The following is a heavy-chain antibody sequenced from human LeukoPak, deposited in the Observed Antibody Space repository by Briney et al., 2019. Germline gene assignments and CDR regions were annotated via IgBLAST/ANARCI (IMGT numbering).Heavy chain of an antibody. CDR1: GYTFTSYD. J-gene: IGHJ4*02. CDR2: MNPNSGNT. V-gene: IGHV1-8*01. CDR3: ARAQRRMGSLGANRLWLRNFGY. Sequence: ASVKVSCKASGYTFTSYDINWVRQATGQRLEWMGWMNPNSGNTGYAQKFQGRVTMTRNTSISTAYMELSSLRSEDTAVYYCARAQRRMGSLGANRLWLRNFGYWGQGTLVTVSS. D-gene: IGHD5-18*01.